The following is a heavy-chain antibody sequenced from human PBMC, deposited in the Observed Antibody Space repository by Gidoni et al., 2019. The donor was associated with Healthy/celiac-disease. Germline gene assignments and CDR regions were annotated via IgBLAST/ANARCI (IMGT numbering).Heavy chain of an antibody. CDR3: ARGHYDSSGYCDY. V-gene: IGHV3-21*01. D-gene: IGHD3-22*01. Sequence: EVQLVESGGGLVKPGGSLRLSCEASGFTFSIYSINWVRQAPGKGLEWVSSISSSSSYIYYADSVKGRFTISRDNAKNSLYLQMNSLRAEDTAVYYCARGHYDSSGYCDYWGQGTLVTVSS. CDR2: ISSSSSYI. J-gene: IGHJ4*02. CDR1: GFTFSIYS.